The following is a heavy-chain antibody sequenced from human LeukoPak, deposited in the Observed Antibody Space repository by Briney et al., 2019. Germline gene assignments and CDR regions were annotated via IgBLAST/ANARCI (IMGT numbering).Heavy chain of an antibody. D-gene: IGHD2-21*02. V-gene: IGHV4-39*01. CDR1: GGSISSSSYY. CDR3: ASPKLNCGGDCYLYDY. Sequence: SETLSLTCTVSGGSISSSSYYWGWIRQPPGKGLEWIGSIYYSGSTYYNPSLKSRVTISVDTSKNQFSLKLSSETAADTAVYYCASPKLNCGGDCYLYDYWGQGTLVTVSS. J-gene: IGHJ4*02. CDR2: IYYSGST.